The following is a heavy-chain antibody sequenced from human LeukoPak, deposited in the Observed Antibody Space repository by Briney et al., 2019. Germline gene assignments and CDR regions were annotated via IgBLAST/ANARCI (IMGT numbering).Heavy chain of an antibody. Sequence: PSETLSLTCTVSGGSISSGDYYWSWIRQPPGKGLEWIGYIYYSGSTYYNPSLKSRVTISVDASKNQFSLKLSSVTAADTAVYYCAREDGDYVYNWFDPWGQGTLVTVFS. D-gene: IGHD4-17*01. CDR1: GGSISSGDYY. V-gene: IGHV4-30-4*01. CDR3: AREDGDYVYNWFDP. CDR2: IYYSGST. J-gene: IGHJ5*02.